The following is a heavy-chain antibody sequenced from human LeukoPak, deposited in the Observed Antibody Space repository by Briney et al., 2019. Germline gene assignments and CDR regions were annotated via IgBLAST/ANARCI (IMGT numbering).Heavy chain of an antibody. V-gene: IGHV4-39*07. Sequence: SETLSLTCTVSGGSISSRSYYWGWIRQPPGKGLEWIGIIYYSGSTYYNPSLKSRVTISVDTSKNQFSLKLNSVTAADTAVYYCARAPATAIPPDLHFDYWGQGTLVTVSS. CDR2: IYYSGST. CDR1: GGSISSRSYY. CDR3: ARAPATAIPPDLHFDY. J-gene: IGHJ4*02. D-gene: IGHD2-2*02.